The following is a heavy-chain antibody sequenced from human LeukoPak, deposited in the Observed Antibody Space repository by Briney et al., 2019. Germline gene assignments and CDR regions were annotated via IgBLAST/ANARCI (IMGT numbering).Heavy chain of an antibody. D-gene: IGHD3-3*01. CDR1: GFTFSNSW. V-gene: IGHV3-30-3*01. J-gene: IGHJ4*02. CDR3: ARGESITIFGVVILGFDY. CDR2: ISYDGSNK. Sequence: GGSLRLSCAGSGFTFSNSWMGWVRQAPGKGLEWVAVISYDGSNKYYADSVKGRFTISRDNSKNTLYLQMNSLRSDDTAVYYCARGESITIFGVVILGFDYWGQGTLVTVSS.